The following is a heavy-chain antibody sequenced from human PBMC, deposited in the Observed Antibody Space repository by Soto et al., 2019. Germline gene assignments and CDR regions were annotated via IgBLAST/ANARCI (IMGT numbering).Heavy chain of an antibody. J-gene: IGHJ4*02. Sequence: PGGSLRLSCATSGFTFSSYDMHWVRQATGKGLEWVSAIGTAGDPYYPGSVKGRFTISRENAKNSLYLQMNSLRAGDTAVYYCARSPPGFCPDYWGQGTLVTVYS. D-gene: IGHD3-3*01. CDR3: ARSPPGFCPDY. CDR2: IGTAGDP. V-gene: IGHV3-13*05. CDR1: GFTFSSYD.